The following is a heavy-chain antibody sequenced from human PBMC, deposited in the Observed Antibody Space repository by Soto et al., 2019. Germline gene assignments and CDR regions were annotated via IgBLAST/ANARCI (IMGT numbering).Heavy chain of an antibody. Sequence: PSETLSLTCTVPGGSISSYYWSWIRQPPGKGLEWIGYIYYSGSTNYNPSLKSRVTISVDTSKNQFSLKLSSVTAADTAVYYCARGYLGDFGGTGGYYYYYMDVWGKGTTVTVSS. J-gene: IGHJ6*03. CDR3: ARGYLGDFGGTGGYYYYYMDV. V-gene: IGHV4-59*08. CDR2: IYYSGST. D-gene: IGHD3-3*01. CDR1: GGSISSYY.